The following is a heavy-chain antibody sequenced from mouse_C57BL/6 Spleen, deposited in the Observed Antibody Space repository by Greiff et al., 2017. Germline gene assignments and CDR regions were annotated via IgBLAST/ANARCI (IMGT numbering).Heavy chain of an antibody. Sequence: EVKLMESGGDLVKPGGSLKLSCAASGFTFSSYGMSWVRQTPDKRLAWVATISSGGSYTYYPDSVKGRFTISRDNAKNTLYLQMSSLKSEDTAMYYCARQDYYGSSHYAMDYWGQGTSVTVSS. CDR2: ISSGGSYT. V-gene: IGHV5-6*01. J-gene: IGHJ4*01. CDR1: GFTFSSYG. D-gene: IGHD1-1*01. CDR3: ARQDYYGSSHYAMDY.